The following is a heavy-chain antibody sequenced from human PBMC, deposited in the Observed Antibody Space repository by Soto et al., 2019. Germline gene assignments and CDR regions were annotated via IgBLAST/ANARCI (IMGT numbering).Heavy chain of an antibody. CDR1: GYSISTGYY. D-gene: IGHD6-19*01. CDR2: VYRSGAA. CDR3: ARAYPYALDVAGYFDF. Sequence: SETLSLTCTVSGYSISTGYYWAWVRQSPGKGLEWIGSVYRSGAAYYSPTLKSRVTISVDTSKNQFSLHLKSVTAADAAVYYCARAYPYALDVAGYFDFWGQGTPVTV. J-gene: IGHJ4*02. V-gene: IGHV4-38-2*02.